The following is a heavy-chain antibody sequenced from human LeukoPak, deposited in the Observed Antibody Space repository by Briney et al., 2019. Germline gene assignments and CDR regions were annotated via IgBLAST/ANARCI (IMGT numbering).Heavy chain of an antibody. D-gene: IGHD4-17*01. J-gene: IGHJ6*03. CDR2: IYHSGST. CDR3: ARAAVTSSYYYYYYMDV. Sequence: SETLSLTCTVSGGSISSSSYYWGWIRQPPGKGLEWIGSIYHSGSTYYNPSLKSRVTIAVETSKDQFSLKLSSVTAADTAVYYCARAAVTSSYYYYYYMDVWGKGTTVTISS. V-gene: IGHV4-39*07. CDR1: GGSISSSSYY.